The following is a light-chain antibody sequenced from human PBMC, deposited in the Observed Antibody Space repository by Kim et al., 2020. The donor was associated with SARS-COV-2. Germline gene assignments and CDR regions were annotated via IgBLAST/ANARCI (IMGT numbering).Light chain of an antibody. CDR3: QVWDSSSDHPYV. Sequence: APGKTARITCGGNNIGSKSVLWYQQKPGQAPVLVIYYDSDRPSGIPERFSGSNSGNTATLTISRVEAGDEADYYCQVWDSSSDHPYVFGTGTKVTVL. V-gene: IGLV3-21*04. J-gene: IGLJ1*01. CDR1: NIGSKS. CDR2: YDS.